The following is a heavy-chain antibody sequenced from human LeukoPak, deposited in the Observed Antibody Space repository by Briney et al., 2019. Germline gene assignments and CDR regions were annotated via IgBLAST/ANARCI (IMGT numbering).Heavy chain of an antibody. V-gene: IGHV3-48*03. CDR2: ISSSGSTI. CDR1: GFTFSSYE. J-gene: IGHJ6*03. D-gene: IGHD3-10*01. Sequence: GGSLRLSCAASGFTFSSYEMNWVRQAPGKGLEWVSYISSSGSTIYYADSVKGRFTISRDNSKNTLYLQMNSLRAEDTAVYYCAKEIVRFMDVWGKGTTVTVSS. CDR3: AKEIVRFMDV.